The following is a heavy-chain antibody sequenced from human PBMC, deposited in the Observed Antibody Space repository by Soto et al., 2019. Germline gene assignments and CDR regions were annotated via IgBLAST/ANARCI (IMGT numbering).Heavy chain of an antibody. D-gene: IGHD1-26*01. J-gene: IGHJ4*02. CDR1: GFICTSYS. CDR2: IRIDSNHI. Sequence: EVQLVESGGGLVQPGGSLRLSCAASGFICTSYSMNWVRQAPGKGLEWLSYIRIDSNHIGYADSVRGRFTISSDIAKNSLYLQMNSLRDEDTAVYYCARDLSYAFDYWGQGTLVTVSS. CDR3: ARDLSYAFDY. V-gene: IGHV3-48*02.